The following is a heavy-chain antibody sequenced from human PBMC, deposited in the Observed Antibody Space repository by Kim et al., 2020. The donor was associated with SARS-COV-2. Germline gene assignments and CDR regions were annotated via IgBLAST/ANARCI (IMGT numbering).Heavy chain of an antibody. CDR3: ARTDGGYCSGGSCYGDWFDP. CDR2: IIPIFGTA. Sequence: SVKVSCKASGGTFSSYAISWVRQAPGQGLEWMGGIIPIFGTANYAQKFQGRVTITADESTSTAYMELSSLRSEDTAVYYCARTDGGYCSGGSCYGDWFDPWGQGTLVTVSS. CDR1: GGTFSSYA. V-gene: IGHV1-69*13. J-gene: IGHJ5*02. D-gene: IGHD2-15*01.